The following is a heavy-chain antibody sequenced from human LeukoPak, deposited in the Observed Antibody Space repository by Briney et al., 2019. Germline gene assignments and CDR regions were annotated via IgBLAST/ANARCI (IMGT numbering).Heavy chain of an antibody. D-gene: IGHD2-2*01. CDR3: ARWRVPAARGNWFDP. J-gene: IGHJ5*02. V-gene: IGHV4-34*01. CDR1: GESFSGYY. CDR2: INHSGST. Sequence: SETLSLTCAVYGESFSGYYWSWTRQPPGKGLEWIGEINHSGSTNYNPSLKSRVTISVDTSKNQFSLKLSSVTAADTAVYYCARWRVPAARGNWFDPWGQGTLVTVSS.